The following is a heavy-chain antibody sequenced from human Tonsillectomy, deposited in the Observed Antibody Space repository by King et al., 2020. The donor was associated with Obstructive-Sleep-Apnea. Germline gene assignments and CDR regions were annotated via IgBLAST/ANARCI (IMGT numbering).Heavy chain of an antibody. CDR3: ARPHTYYYDSSGWDY. CDR1: GYTFTSYG. D-gene: IGHD3-22*01. Sequence: VQLVESGAEVKKPGASVKVSCKASGYTFTSYGISWVRQAPGQGLEWMGWISAYNGNTNYAQKLQGRVTMTTDTSTSTAYMELRSLRSDDTAVYYCARPHTYYYDSSGWDYWGQGTLVTVSS. CDR2: ISAYNGNT. J-gene: IGHJ4*02. V-gene: IGHV1-18*01.